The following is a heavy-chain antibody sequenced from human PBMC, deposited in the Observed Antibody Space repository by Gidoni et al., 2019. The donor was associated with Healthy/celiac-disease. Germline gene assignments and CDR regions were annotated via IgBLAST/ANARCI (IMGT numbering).Heavy chain of an antibody. V-gene: IGHV5-51*01. Sequence: GDSDTRYSPSFQGQVTISADKSISTAYLQWSSLKASDTAMYYCARLPSPTYFDWLEDYGMDVWGQGTTVTVSS. D-gene: IGHD3-9*01. CDR3: ARLPSPTYFDWLEDYGMDV. J-gene: IGHJ6*02. CDR2: GDSDT.